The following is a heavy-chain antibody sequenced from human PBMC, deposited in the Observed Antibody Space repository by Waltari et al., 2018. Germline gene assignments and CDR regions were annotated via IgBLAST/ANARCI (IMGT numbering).Heavy chain of an antibody. V-gene: IGHV3-33*01. CDR2: IWHDGSKT. J-gene: IGHJ5*02. CDR3: AREGGNFNWMDP. Sequence: QFQLLESGGGVVQPGTSLKLSCVASGFNFGTPGMHWVRQAPGKGRGWVGVIWHDGSKTYYADSVKGRFTIARDDSKNMFYLQMNSLRVEDTAMYYCAREGGNFNWMDPWGQGTLVTVS. CDR1: GFNFGTPG. D-gene: IGHD4-4*01.